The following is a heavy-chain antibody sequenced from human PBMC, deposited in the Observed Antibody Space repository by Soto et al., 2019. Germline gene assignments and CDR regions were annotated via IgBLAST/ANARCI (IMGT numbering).Heavy chain of an antibody. CDR2: ISAYNGKT. V-gene: IGHV1-18*01. J-gene: IGHJ6*02. CDR3: ARGGDVNYYHGMDV. CDR1: GYTFTSYG. Sequence: QVQLVQSGGEVKKPGASVKLSCTASGYTFTSYGISWVRQAPGQGLEWMGWISAYNGKTNYAQNVQGRVTMTTDTSPRTADMDLGSLRSADTAVYYCARGGDVNYYHGMDVWGQGTTVTVSS. D-gene: IGHD5-12*01.